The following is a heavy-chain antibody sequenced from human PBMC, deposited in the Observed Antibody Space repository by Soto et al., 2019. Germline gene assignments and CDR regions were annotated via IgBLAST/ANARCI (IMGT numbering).Heavy chain of an antibody. J-gene: IGHJ6*02. CDR1: GFTFGDYA. V-gene: IGHV3-49*03. D-gene: IGHD3-3*01. CDR3: ARENTSGFTYYHGMDV. Sequence: SLRLSCTASGFTFGDYAMSWFRQAPGKGLEWVGFIRSKAYGGTTEYAASVKGRFTISRDDSKSIAYLQMNSLKTEDTAVYYCARENTSGFTYYHGMDVWGQGTTVTVSS. CDR2: IRSKAYGGTT.